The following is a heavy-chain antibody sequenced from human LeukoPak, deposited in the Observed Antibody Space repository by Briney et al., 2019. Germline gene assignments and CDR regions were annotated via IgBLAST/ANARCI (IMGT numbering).Heavy chain of an antibody. CDR2: INAGNGNT. CDR1: GYIFTSYV. CDR3: ARDLGGSGSYPFDC. D-gene: IGHD3-10*01. Sequence: ASVRVSCKASGYIFTSYVIHWVRQAPGQRLEWMGWINAGNGNTKYSQKFQGRVTFTRETSATTANMDLSSLRPEDTAVYYCARDLGGSGSYPFDCWGQGTLVIVSS. V-gene: IGHV1-3*01. J-gene: IGHJ4*02.